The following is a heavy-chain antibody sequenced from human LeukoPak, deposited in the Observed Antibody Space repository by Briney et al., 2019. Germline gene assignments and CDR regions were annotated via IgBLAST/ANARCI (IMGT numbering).Heavy chain of an antibody. Sequence: KPSETLSLTCAVYGGSFSGYYWSWIRQPPGKGLEWIGEINHSGSTNYNPSLKSRVTISVDTSKNQFSLKLSSVTAADTAVYYCARGHYYGSGIMYYYYYYGMDVWGQGTTVTVSS. J-gene: IGHJ6*02. V-gene: IGHV4-34*01. CDR3: ARGHYYGSGIMYYYYYYGMDV. D-gene: IGHD3-10*01. CDR2: INHSGST. CDR1: GGSFSGYY.